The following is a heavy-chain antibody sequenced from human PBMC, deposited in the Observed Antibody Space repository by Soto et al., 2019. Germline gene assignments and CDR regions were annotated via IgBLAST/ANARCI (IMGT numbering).Heavy chain of an antibody. CDR1: VESISSGGYY. V-gene: IGHV4-31*03. D-gene: IGHD6-6*01. CDR3: ARASSSSSAADY. CDR2: IYDSESA. Sequence: QVQLQDSGPGLVKPAQTLSLTCNVSVESISSGGYYWSWIRHHPRKVLEWMGYIYDSESAYYNPSLTSRVTSSMDTSKNHFAMRLSSVTDADTAVYYCARASSSSSAADYWGQGTLVTVSS. J-gene: IGHJ4*02.